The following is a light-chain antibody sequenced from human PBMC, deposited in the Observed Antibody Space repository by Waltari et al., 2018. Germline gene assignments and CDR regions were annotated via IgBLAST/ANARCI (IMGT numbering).Light chain of an antibody. CDR2: DVT. J-gene: IGLJ1*01. CDR3: CSYADNNIYV. Sequence: QSALTQPRSVSGSPGQSVTIPCTGTDSDVGGYEYVSWYQHHPGKAPKLLIDDVTKRPSGVPDRFSGSKSGNTASLTISGLHGEDEADYYCCSYADNNIYVFGTGTNVAVL. V-gene: IGLV2-11*01. CDR1: DSDVGGYEY.